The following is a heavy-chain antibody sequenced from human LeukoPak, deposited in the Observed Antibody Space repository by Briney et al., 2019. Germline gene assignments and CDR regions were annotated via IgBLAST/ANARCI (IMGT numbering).Heavy chain of an antibody. V-gene: IGHV3-33*01. CDR1: GFTFSSYG. Sequence: GGSLRLSCAASGFTFSSYGMHWVRQAPGKGLEWVAVIWYDGSNKYYADSVKGRFTISRDNSKSTLYLQMNSLRAEDTAVYYCARGYSYGYPTRDYFDYWGQGTLVTVSS. J-gene: IGHJ4*02. D-gene: IGHD5-18*01. CDR3: ARGYSYGYPTRDYFDY. CDR2: IWYDGSNK.